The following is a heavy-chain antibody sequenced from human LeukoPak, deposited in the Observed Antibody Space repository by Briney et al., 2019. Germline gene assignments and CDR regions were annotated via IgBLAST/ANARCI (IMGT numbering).Heavy chain of an antibody. Sequence: GGSLRLSCAASGFTFSSFSMNWVRQAPGKRLEWVSSITSSSRYIYYADSVKGRFAISRDNAKNSLYLQMNSLRAEDTAVYYCAREGGYDLLLDYWGQGTLVTVSS. V-gene: IGHV3-21*01. CDR2: ITSSSRYI. J-gene: IGHJ4*02. D-gene: IGHD1-1*01. CDR3: AREGGYDLLLDY. CDR1: GFTFSSFS.